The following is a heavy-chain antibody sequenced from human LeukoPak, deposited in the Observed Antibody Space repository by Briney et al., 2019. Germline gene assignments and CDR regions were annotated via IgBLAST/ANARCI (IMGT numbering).Heavy chain of an antibody. Sequence: KASGTLSLTCAVSGGSISSSNWWSWVRQPPGKGLEWIGEVHHSGGTNYNPSLKSRVTISADRSNNRFSLSLNSVTAADTAVFYCARGEEYGSGTVHFDYWGQGILVTVSS. CDR2: VHHSGGT. D-gene: IGHD3-10*01. V-gene: IGHV4-4*02. CDR3: ARGEEYGSGTVHFDY. J-gene: IGHJ4*02. CDR1: GGSISSSNW.